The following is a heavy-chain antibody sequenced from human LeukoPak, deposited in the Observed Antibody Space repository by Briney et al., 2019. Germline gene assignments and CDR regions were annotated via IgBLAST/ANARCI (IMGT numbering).Heavy chain of an antibody. CDR2: ISGYNGNT. J-gene: IGHJ4*02. V-gene: IGHV1-18*01. Sequence: ASVTVSCKASGYRFTSYGISWVRQAPGQGLEWMGWISGYNGNTNYAQKLQGRVTMTTDTSTSTAYMELRSLRSDDTAVHYCAREYCSTTRCYMADYWGQGTLVTVSS. CDR1: GYRFTSYG. CDR3: AREYCSTTRCYMADY. D-gene: IGHD2-2*01.